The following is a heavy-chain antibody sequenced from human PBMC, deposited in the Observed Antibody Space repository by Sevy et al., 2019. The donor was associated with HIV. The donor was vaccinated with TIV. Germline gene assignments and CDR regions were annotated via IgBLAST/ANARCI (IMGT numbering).Heavy chain of an antibody. CDR2: ISGSSRYI. CDR1: GFTFSSYT. D-gene: IGHD2-2*01. Sequence: GGSLRLSCAVSGFTFSSYTMNWVRQAPGKGLEWVSSISGSSRYIYYADSVKGRFTISRDNAKNSVYLQMNSLRTEDTAVYYCARDGGCSTTSCLLYFDYWGQGTLVTVSS. CDR3: ARDGGCSTTSCLLYFDY. J-gene: IGHJ4*01. V-gene: IGHV3-21*01.